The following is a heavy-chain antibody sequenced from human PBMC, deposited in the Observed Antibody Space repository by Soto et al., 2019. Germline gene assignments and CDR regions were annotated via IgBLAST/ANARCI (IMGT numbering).Heavy chain of an antibody. V-gene: IGHV3-30-3*01. Sequence: QVQLVESGGGVVQPGRSLRLSCAASGFTFSSCAMHWVRQAPGKGLEWVALISYDGSNKYYADSVKGRFTISRDNSRNPLDLQMNSLRAEDTAVYYCARDKRDLRFLEWSYYFDYWGQGTLVTVSS. J-gene: IGHJ4*02. CDR1: GFTFSSCA. CDR3: ARDKRDLRFLEWSYYFDY. D-gene: IGHD3-3*01. CDR2: ISYDGSNK.